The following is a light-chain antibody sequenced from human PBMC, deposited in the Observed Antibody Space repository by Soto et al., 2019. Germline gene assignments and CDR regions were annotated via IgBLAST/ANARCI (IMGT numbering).Light chain of an antibody. CDR2: AAS. CDR1: QSISSY. Sequence: DIQMTQSPSSLSASVGDRVTITCRASQSISSYLNWYPQKPGKATKLLIYAASSLQSGVRSMLSGSGSGIDFTLTIGSLKSEDFATYYCQESYSSPYTFDKGNKLEIK. V-gene: IGKV1-39*01. CDR3: QESYSSPYT. J-gene: IGKJ2*01.